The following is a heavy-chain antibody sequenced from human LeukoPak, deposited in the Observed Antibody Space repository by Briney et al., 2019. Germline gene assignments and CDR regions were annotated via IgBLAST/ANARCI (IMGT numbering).Heavy chain of an antibody. V-gene: IGHV4-30-4*01. CDR3: ARFPYNHDSSGYYYDY. CDR2: NYYSGRT. J-gene: IGHJ4*02. Sequence: PSETLSLTCTVSGGSIIGGDYYWRWSRRPPGKDVEWSVDNYYSGRTYYNPSLKSRVTISVATSKTHSSLKPRSMTAEETAVYYCARFPYNHDSSGYYYDYWGQGTLVTVSS. D-gene: IGHD3-22*01. CDR1: GGSIIGGDYY.